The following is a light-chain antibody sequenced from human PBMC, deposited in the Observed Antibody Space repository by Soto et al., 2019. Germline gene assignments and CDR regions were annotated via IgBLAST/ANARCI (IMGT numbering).Light chain of an antibody. CDR1: QTIYSN. CDR2: GAS. J-gene: IGKJ2*01. V-gene: IGKV3-15*01. Sequence: IVMTQSPATLSVSPGERATLSCRAGQTIYSNVAWYQQRPGQAPRLLIYGASTRATGIPARFSGSGSGTEFTLTISSLQSEDFAVYYCQQYNNWPPYTFGQGTKVDIK. CDR3: QQYNNWPPYT.